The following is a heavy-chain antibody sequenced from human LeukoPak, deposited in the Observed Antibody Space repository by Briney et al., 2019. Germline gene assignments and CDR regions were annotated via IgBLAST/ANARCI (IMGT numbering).Heavy chain of an antibody. D-gene: IGHD3-22*01. CDR2: INPNSGGT. J-gene: IGHJ4*02. CDR3: ARDFYSDDYYDSSGYYGGTDY. Sequence: GASVKVSCKASGYTFTGYYMHWVRQAPGQGLEWMGRINPNSGGTNYAQKFQGRVTMTRDTSISTAYMELSRLRSDDTAVYYCARDFYSDDYYDSSGYYGGTDYWGQGTLATVSS. V-gene: IGHV1-2*06. CDR1: GYTFTGYY.